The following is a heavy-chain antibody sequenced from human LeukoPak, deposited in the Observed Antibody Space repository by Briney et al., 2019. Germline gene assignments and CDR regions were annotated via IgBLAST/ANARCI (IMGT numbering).Heavy chain of an antibody. CDR1: GYTLAELA. CDR2: FDPEDGET. V-gene: IGHV1-24*01. J-gene: IGHJ4*02. CDR3: ATQARGYFYY. Sequence: ASVKVSCKVSGYTLAELAMHWVRQAPGKGLEWMGGFDPEDGETIYAQKFQGRVTMTEDTSTDTAYMELSGLGSEDTAVYYCATQARGYFYYWGQGTLVTVSS.